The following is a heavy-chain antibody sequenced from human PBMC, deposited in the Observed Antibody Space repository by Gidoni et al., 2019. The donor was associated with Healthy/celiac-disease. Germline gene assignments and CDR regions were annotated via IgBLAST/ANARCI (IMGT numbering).Heavy chain of an antibody. V-gene: IGHV3-33*01. CDR1: GFTFSSYG. Sequence: QVQLVESGGGVVQPGRFLRLSCAASGFTFSSYGMHWVRQAPGKGLEWVAVIWYDGSNKYYADSVKGRFTISRDNSKNTLYLQMNSLRAEDTAVYYCARELLWDSSGYQGYYFDYWGQGTLVTVSS. CDR3: ARELLWDSSGYQGYYFDY. CDR2: IWYDGSNK. J-gene: IGHJ4*02. D-gene: IGHD3-22*01.